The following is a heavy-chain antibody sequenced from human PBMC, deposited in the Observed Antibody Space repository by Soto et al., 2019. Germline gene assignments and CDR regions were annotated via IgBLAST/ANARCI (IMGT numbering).Heavy chain of an antibody. V-gene: IGHV4-39*01. Sequence: SETLSLTCTVSGGSISSSSYYWGWIRQPPGKGLEWIGSIYYSGSTYYNPSLKSRVTISVDTSKNQFSLKLSSVTAADTAVYYCARXLRRAIFGVVIMGGFDYWGRGTLVTVSS. J-gene: IGHJ4*02. CDR3: ARXLRRAIFGVVIMGGFDY. CDR1: GGSISSSSYY. D-gene: IGHD3-3*01. CDR2: IYYSGST.